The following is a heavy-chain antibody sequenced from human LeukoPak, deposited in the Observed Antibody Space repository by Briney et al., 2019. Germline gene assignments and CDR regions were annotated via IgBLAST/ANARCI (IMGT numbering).Heavy chain of an antibody. CDR2: ISYDGSNK. J-gene: IGHJ4*02. V-gene: IGHV3-30-3*01. CDR1: GFTFSSYA. D-gene: IGHD4-17*01. CDR3: ASGFTTVNFDY. Sequence: PGGSLRLSCAASGFTFSSYAMHWVRQAPGKGLEWVAVISYDGSNKNYADSVKGRFTISRDNSKNTLYLQMNSLRAEDTAVYYCASGFTTVNFDYWGQGTLVTVSS.